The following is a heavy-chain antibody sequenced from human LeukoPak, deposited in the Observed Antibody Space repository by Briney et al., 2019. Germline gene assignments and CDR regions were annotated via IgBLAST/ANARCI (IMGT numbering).Heavy chain of an antibody. D-gene: IGHD3-3*01. CDR2: ISYDGSNK. CDR1: GFTFSSYA. Sequence: GGSLRLSCAASGFTFSSYAMHWVRQAPGKGLEWVAVISYDGSNKYYADSVKGRFTISRDNSKNTLYLQMNSLRAEDTAVYYCARGPSGYSLYYFDYWGQGTLVTVSS. V-gene: IGHV3-30-3*01. J-gene: IGHJ4*02. CDR3: ARGPSGYSLYYFDY.